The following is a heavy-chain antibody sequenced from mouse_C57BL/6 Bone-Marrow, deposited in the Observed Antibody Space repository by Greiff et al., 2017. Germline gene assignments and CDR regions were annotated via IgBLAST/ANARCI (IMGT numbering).Heavy chain of an antibody. CDR3: AKKSNYGNSNDY. CDR1: GYTFTSYG. Sequence: VKLQQSGAELARPGASVKLSCKASGYTFTSYGISWVKQRTGQGLEWIGEIYPRSGNTYYNEKFKGKATLTADKSSSTAYMALRSLTSEDSADYFGAKKSNYGNSNDYWGQGTTLTVSA. J-gene: IGHJ2*01. V-gene: IGHV1-81*01. D-gene: IGHD1-1*01. CDR2: IYPRSGNT.